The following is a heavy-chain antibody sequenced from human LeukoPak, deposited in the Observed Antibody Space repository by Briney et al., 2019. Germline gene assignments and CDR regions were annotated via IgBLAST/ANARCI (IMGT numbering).Heavy chain of an antibody. V-gene: IGHV3-72*01. D-gene: IGHD6-19*01. CDR1: GFTFSDHY. CDR2: SRNKANSYTT. CDR3: TRELAGSSGWYPLDY. J-gene: IGHJ4*02. Sequence: PRGSLRLSCAASGFTFSDHYMDWVRQAPGKGLEWVGRSRNKANSYTTEYAASVKGRFTISRDDSRNSVYLQMNSLKTEDTAVYYCTRELAGSSGWYPLDYWGQGTLVTVSS.